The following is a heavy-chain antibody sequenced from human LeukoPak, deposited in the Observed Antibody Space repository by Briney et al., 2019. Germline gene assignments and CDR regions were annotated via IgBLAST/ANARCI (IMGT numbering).Heavy chain of an antibody. CDR2: ISAYNGNT. J-gene: IGHJ4*02. CDR3: ARDPGVATGD. D-gene: IGHD5-12*01. V-gene: IGHV1-18*01. CDR1: GYTFTSYG. Sequence: ASVKVSCKASGYTFTSYGISWVRQAPGQGVERMGWISAYNGNTNYAQKLQGRGTMTTDTSASTAYMELRSLRSDYTAVYYCARDPGVATGDWGQGTLVTVSS.